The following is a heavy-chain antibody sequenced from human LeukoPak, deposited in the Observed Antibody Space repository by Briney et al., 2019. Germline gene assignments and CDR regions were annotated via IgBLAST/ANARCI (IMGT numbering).Heavy chain of an antibody. CDR2: VYSGVTT. CDR1: GFTVSGNY. D-gene: IGHD2-2*01. CDR3: ARSQIGSAAWGYFDY. J-gene: IGHJ4*02. Sequence: PGGSLRLSCVAPGFTVSGNYMSWVRQAPGKGLEWVSVVYSGVTTDYADSVKGRFTIFRDNSKNTLYLQMNGLRADDTAVYYCARSQIGSAAWGYFDYWGQGTLVTVSS. V-gene: IGHV3-53*01.